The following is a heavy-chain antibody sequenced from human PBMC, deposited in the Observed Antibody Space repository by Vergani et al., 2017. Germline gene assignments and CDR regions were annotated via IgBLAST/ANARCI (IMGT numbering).Heavy chain of an antibody. CDR2: INSDGTSA. J-gene: IGHJ4*02. Sequence: EVQLVESGGGLVQPGGSLRLSCAASGFTFSNYWMHWGRQAPGKGLVWVSRINSDGTSASYGEFVKGRFTISRDNSKNMLFLQMNNLRTEDTAIYYCAKQYFVSGNYLFDYWGQGTLVTVSS. D-gene: IGHD3-10*01. CDR1: GFTFSNYW. CDR3: AKQYFVSGNYLFDY. V-gene: IGHV3-74*01.